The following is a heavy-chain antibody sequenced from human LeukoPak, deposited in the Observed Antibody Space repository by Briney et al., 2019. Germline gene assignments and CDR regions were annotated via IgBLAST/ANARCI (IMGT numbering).Heavy chain of an antibody. CDR2: IYYSGST. V-gene: IGHV4-59*12. J-gene: IGHJ3*02. CDR3: AKDYGDYEGDDAFDI. Sequence: PSETLSLTCTVSGGSISSYYWSWIRQPPGKGLEWIGYIYYSGSTNYNPSLKSRVTISVDTSKNQFSLKLSSVTAADTAVYYCAKDYGDYEGDDAFDIWGQGTMVTVSS. D-gene: IGHD4-17*01. CDR1: GGSISSYY.